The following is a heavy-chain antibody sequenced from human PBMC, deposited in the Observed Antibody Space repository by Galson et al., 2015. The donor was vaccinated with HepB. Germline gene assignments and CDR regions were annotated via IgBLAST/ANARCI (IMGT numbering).Heavy chain of an antibody. J-gene: IGHJ6*03. CDR2: IIPFLGVP. V-gene: IGHV1-69*10. CDR3: AISDPYYYYYMDV. Sequence: SVKVSCKASGGTFSTYAISWVRQAPGQGLEWMGGIIPFLGVPNHAQNFQGRVTITADKSTSTAYMELSSLRSEDTAMYYCAISDPYYYYYMDVWGKGTTVTVSS. CDR1: GGTFSTYA.